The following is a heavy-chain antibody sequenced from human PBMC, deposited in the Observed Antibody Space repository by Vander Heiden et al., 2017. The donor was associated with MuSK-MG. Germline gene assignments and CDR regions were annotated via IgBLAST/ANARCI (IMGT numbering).Heavy chain of an antibody. V-gene: IGHV4-39*01. D-gene: IGHD2-15*01. J-gene: IGHJ5*02. Sequence: QLQLQESGPGLVKPSETLSLTCTVSGGSISSSSYYWGWIRQPPGKGLEWIGSIYYSGCTYYNPSLKSRVTISVDTSKNQFSLKLSSVTAADTAVYYCAGSVPQSGGVARTSNWFDPWGQGTLVTVSS. CDR2: IYYSGCT. CDR3: AGSVPQSGGVARTSNWFDP. CDR1: GGSISSSSYY.